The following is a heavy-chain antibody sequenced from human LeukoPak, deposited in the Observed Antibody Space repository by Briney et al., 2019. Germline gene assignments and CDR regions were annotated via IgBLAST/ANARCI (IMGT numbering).Heavy chain of an antibody. Sequence: PSETLSLTRTVSGDSLSSGSADWSWTRHPPGKGLEGIGHISNSESTNYNPSLESRVTISVDTSKNQLSMNLNSVTAADTAVYYCARSYYDFGSGSYYYYMDVWGKGTTVTVSS. CDR3: ARSYYDFGSGSYYYYMDV. J-gene: IGHJ6*03. CDR2: ISNSEST. D-gene: IGHD3-3*01. CDR1: GDSLSSGSAD. V-gene: IGHV4-61*01.